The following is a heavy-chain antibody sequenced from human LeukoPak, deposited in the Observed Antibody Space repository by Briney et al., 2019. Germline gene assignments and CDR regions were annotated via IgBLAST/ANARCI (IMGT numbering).Heavy chain of an antibody. CDR1: GGTFSSFA. J-gene: IGHJ5*02. CDR2: IIPIFGTA. V-gene: IGHV1-69*06. D-gene: IGHD1-14*01. Sequence: SVKVSCKASGGTFSSFAINWVRQAPGQGLEWMGGIIPIFGTANYGQKFQGRVTITADKSTSTAYMELSSLRSEDTAVYYCATSANHGWFDPWGQGTLVTVSS. CDR3: ATSANHGWFDP.